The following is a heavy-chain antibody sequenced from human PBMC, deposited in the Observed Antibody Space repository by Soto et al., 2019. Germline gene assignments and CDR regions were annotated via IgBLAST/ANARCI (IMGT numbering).Heavy chain of an antibody. CDR3: ASHERSGNYYYYGMDV. J-gene: IGHJ6*02. V-gene: IGHV4-39*01. Sequence: QLQLQESGPGLVKPSETLSLTCSVSGGSISSSTYYWGWIRQPPGKGLEWIGSIHYSGNTYYNPSLKSRVTISVDTSNNQFSLRLSSVTAAVAAVYYCASHERSGNYYYYGMDVWGQGTTVTVSS. CDR1: GGSISSSTYY. D-gene: IGHD3-3*01. CDR2: IHYSGNT.